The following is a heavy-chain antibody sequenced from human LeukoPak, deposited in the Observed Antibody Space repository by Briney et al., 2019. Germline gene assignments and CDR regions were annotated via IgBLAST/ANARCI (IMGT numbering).Heavy chain of an antibody. CDR3: AREGDGGPFDY. D-gene: IGHD4-23*01. V-gene: IGHV1-69*04. CDR1: GGTFSIYA. Sequence: ASVKVTCKASGGTFSIYAISWVRQAPGQGLEWMGRIIPILGIANYAQKSKGRVTITADKSTSTAYMELSSLGSEDTAVYYCAREGDGGPFDYWGQGTLVTVSS. CDR2: IIPILGIA. J-gene: IGHJ4*02.